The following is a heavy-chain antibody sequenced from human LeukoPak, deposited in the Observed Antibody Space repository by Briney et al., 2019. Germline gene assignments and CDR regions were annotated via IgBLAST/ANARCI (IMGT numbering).Heavy chain of an antibody. CDR3: ASGGYCTSTSCYGEN. Sequence: GGSLRLSCAASGFTFSSYEMNWVRQASGKGLEWVGRIRSKANSYATAYAASVKGRFTISRDDSKNTAFLQMNSLKTEDTAVYYCASGGYCTSTSCYGENWGQGTLVTVSS. J-gene: IGHJ4*02. V-gene: IGHV3-73*01. CDR1: GFTFSSYE. CDR2: IRSKANSYAT. D-gene: IGHD2-2*01.